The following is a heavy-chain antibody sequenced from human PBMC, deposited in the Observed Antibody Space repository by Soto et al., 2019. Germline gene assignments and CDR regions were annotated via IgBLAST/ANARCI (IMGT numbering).Heavy chain of an antibody. J-gene: IGHJ6*02. CDR2: ISYDGSNK. D-gene: IGHD3-3*01. CDR3: ARDLNDFGLVMVYYYYGMDV. Sequence: QVQLVESGGGVVQPGRSLRLSCAASGFTFSSYAMHWVRQAPGKGLEWVAVISYDGSNKYYADSVKGRFTISRDNSKNTLYLQMNSLRAEDTAAYYCARDLNDFGLVMVYYYYGMDVWGQGTTVTVSS. CDR1: GFTFSSYA. V-gene: IGHV3-30-3*01.